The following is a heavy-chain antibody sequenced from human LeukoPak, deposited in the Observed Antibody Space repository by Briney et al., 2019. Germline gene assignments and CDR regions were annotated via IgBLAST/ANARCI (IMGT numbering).Heavy chain of an antibody. J-gene: IGHJ6*03. D-gene: IGHD2-2*02. V-gene: IGHV3-33*06. Sequence: GRSLRLSCAASGLTFSSYGMHWVRQAPGKGLEWVAVIWYDGSNKYYADSVKGRFTISRDNSKNTLYLQMNSLRAEDTAVYYCAKEGCSSTSCYMYYYYYMDVWGKGTRSPSP. CDR2: IWYDGSNK. CDR1: GLTFSSYG. CDR3: AKEGCSSTSCYMYYYYYMDV.